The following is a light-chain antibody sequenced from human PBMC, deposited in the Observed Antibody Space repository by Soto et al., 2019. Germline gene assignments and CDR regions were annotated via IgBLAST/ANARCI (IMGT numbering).Light chain of an antibody. CDR3: QQYNTYPLT. CDR1: QSISTW. J-gene: IGKJ4*01. V-gene: IGKV1-5*03. Sequence: DIQMTQSPSTLSASVGDRVTITCRASQSISTWLAWYQQKPGKAPKLLIYKASSLGGGVPSRFSGSGSGTEFNITISSLQPDDFATYYCQQYNTYPLTFGGGTTMEIK. CDR2: KAS.